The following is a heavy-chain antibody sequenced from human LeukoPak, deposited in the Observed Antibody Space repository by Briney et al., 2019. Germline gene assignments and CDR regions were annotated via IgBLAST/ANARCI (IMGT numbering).Heavy chain of an antibody. Sequence: SVKVSCKASGGTFSSYAISWVRQAPGQGLEWMGGIIPIFGTANYAQKFQVRVTITADESTSTAYMELSSLRSEDTAVYYCARGSGRPLEPPGYYYYYMDVWGKGTTVTVSS. CDR3: ARGSGRPLEPPGYYYYYMDV. D-gene: IGHD1-1*01. V-gene: IGHV1-69*01. CDR1: GGTFSSYA. CDR2: IIPIFGTA. J-gene: IGHJ6*03.